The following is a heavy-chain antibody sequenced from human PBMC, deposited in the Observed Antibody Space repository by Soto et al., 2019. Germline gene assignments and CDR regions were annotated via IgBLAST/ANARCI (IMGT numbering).Heavy chain of an antibody. D-gene: IGHD6-6*01. CDR1: GYTFSNYG. J-gene: IGHJ5*02. V-gene: IGHV1-18*01. CDR2: ISGYNGNT. Sequence: ASVKVSCKASGYTFSNYGISWVRQAPGQGLGWMGWISGYNGNTNYAQNFQGRVTMTADPSTRTAYMDLRSLISDDTAVHFCARKSSSSSWFDPWGQGTLVTSPQ. CDR3: ARKSSSSSWFDP.